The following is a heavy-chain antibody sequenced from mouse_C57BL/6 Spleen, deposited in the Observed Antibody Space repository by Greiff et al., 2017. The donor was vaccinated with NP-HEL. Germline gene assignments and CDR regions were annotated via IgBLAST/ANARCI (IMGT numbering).Heavy chain of an antibody. CDR3: ARWGDYDDFDY. CDR1: GFTFSSYA. CDR2: ISDGGSYT. D-gene: IGHD2-4*01. V-gene: IGHV5-4*03. J-gene: IGHJ2*01. Sequence: EVMLVESGLGLVKPGGSLKLSCAASGFTFSSYAMSWVRQTPEKRLEWVATISDGGSYTYYPDNVKGRFTISRDNAKNNLYLQMSHLKSEDTAMYYCARWGDYDDFDYWGQGTTLTVSS.